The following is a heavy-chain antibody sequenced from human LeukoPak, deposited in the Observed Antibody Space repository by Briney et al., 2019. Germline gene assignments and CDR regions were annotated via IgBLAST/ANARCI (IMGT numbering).Heavy chain of an antibody. CDR1: GYTFTSYY. Sequence: ASVKVSCKASGYTFTSYYMHWVRQAPGQGLEWMGIINPSGGSTSYAQKFQGRVTMTRDTSTSTVYMELSSLRSEDTAVYYCARGGSSGYYSTSGFDPWGQGTLVTVSS. CDR2: INPSGGST. V-gene: IGHV1-46*01. J-gene: IGHJ5*02. CDR3: ARGGSSGYYSTSGFDP. D-gene: IGHD3-22*01.